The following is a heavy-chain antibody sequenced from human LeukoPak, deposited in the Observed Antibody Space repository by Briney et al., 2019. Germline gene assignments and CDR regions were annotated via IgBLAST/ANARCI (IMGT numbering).Heavy chain of an antibody. D-gene: IGHD1-26*01. J-gene: IGHJ4*02. CDR1: GFTFSSNW. V-gene: IGHV3-74*01. CDR3: VKDSPPRYSGSPPAY. CDR2: INEDGSTT. Sequence: QTGGSLRLSCAASGFTFSSNWMHWVRQAPGKGLVWVSRINEDGSTTNYADSVKGRSTIFRDNAKNTLYLQMNSLRADDTAVYYCVKDSPPRYSGSPPAYWGQGTLVTVSS.